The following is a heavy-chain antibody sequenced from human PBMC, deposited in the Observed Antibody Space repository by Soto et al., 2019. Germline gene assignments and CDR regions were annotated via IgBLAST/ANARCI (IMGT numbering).Heavy chain of an antibody. CDR3: ARSRYNVVVTASYFDY. J-gene: IGHJ4*02. CDR1: GGSSSSDY. CDR2: IYYSGST. Sequence: SESLSLTCTVSGGSSSSDYGSWIRQPPGKGLKWIGYIYYSGSTNYNPSLKSRVTISVDTSKNQFSLKLSSVTAADTAVYYCARSRYNVVVTASYFDYRGQGTLVTVSS. D-gene: IGHD2-21*02. V-gene: IGHV4-59*01.